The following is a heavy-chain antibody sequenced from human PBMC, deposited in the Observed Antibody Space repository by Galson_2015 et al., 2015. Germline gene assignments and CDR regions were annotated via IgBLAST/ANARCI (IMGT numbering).Heavy chain of an antibody. CDR3: ARFSPRWDYFDY. V-gene: IGHV1-18*04. CDR2: ISAYNGNT. Sequence: SVKVSCKASGYTFTSYGISWVRQAPGQGLEWMGWISAYNGNTNYAQKLQGRVTMTTDTSTSTAYMELRSLRSDDTAVYYRARFSPRWDYFDYWGQGTLVTVSS. J-gene: IGHJ4*02. D-gene: IGHD4-23*01. CDR1: GYTFTSYG.